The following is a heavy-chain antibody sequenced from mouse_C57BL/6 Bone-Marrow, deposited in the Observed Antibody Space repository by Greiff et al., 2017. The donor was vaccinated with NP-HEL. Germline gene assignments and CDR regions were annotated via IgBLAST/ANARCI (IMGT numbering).Heavy chain of an antibody. CDR2: VYPYNGGT. CDR3: ARMDTTVVAPHYYAKDY. Sequence: EVKLVESGPVLVKPGPSVKISCKASGFTFTDYYMLWVKQSHGKSLEWIGLVYPYNGGTSYHQKFKGKATLTVDTSSSTAYMELNSLTSDDSAVYYCARMDTTVVAPHYYAKDYWGKGTSVTVSS. V-gene: IGHV1-36*01. J-gene: IGHJ4*01. CDR1: GFTFTDYY. D-gene: IGHD1-1*01.